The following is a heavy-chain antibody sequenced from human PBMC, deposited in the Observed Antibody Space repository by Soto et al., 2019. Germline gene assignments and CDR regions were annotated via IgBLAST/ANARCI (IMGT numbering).Heavy chain of an antibody. CDR2: ISYDGSNK. CDR1: GFTFSSYA. Sequence: PGGSLRLSCAASGFTFSSYAMHWVRQAPGKGLEWVAVISYDGSNKYYADSVKGRFTISRDNSKNTLYLQMNSLRAEDTAVYYSARDRRKTYYYYGMDVWGQGTTVTVSS. V-gene: IGHV3-30-3*01. D-gene: IGHD6-6*01. CDR3: ARDRRKTYYYYGMDV. J-gene: IGHJ6*02.